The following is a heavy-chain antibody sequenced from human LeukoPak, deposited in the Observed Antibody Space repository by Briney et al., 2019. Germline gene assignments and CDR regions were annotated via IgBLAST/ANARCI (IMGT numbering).Heavy chain of an antibody. CDR3: AKDMGEYYDSSGYPYDY. D-gene: IGHD3-22*01. V-gene: IGHV3-9*01. Sequence: GGSLRLSCAASGFTFDDYAMRWVRQAPGKGLEWVSGISWNSGSIGYADSVKGRFTISRDNAKNSLYLQMNSLRAEDTALYYCAKDMGEYYDSSGYPYDYWGQGTLVTVSS. J-gene: IGHJ4*02. CDR2: ISWNSGSI. CDR1: GFTFDDYA.